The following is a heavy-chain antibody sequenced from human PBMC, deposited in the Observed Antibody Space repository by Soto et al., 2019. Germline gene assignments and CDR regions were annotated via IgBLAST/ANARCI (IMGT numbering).Heavy chain of an antibody. V-gene: IGHV4-59*01. CDR1: GGSISSYY. CDR2: IYYSGST. Sequence: LSLTCTVSGGSISSYYWSWIRQPPGKGLEWIGYIYYSGSTNYNPSLKSRVTISVDTSKNQFSLKLSSVTAADTAVYYCATSTTVTLIWNYWGQGTLVTVSS. D-gene: IGHD4-17*01. CDR3: ATSTTVTLIWNY. J-gene: IGHJ4*02.